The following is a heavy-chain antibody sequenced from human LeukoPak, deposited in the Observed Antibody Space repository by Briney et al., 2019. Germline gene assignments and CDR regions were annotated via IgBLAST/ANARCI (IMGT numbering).Heavy chain of an antibody. J-gene: IGHJ6*03. CDR3: ARDPIFGVIKDYYYMDV. CDR1: GLTFSDSI. CDR2: FGGSGGST. V-gene: IGHV3-23*01. D-gene: IGHD3-3*01. Sequence: GGSLRLSCAASGLTFSDSIIHWVRQAPGKGLEWVSAFGGSGGSTYYADSVKGRFTISRDNSKNTLYLQMNSLRADDTAVYYCARDPIFGVIKDYYYMDVWGKGTTVTVSS.